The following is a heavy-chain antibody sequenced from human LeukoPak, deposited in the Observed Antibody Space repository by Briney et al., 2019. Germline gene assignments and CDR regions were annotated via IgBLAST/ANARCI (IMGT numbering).Heavy chain of an antibody. CDR2: ISYDGSNK. J-gene: IGHJ4*02. CDR3: ARGFITVVPAAIQKRGYY. CDR1: GFTFSSYA. Sequence: GGSLRLSCAASGFTFSSYAMHWVRQAPGKGLEWVAVISYDGSNKYYADSVKGRFTISRDNSKNTLYLQMNSLRAEDTAVYYCARGFITVVPAAIQKRGYYWGQGTLVTVSS. D-gene: IGHD2-2*01. V-gene: IGHV3-30*04.